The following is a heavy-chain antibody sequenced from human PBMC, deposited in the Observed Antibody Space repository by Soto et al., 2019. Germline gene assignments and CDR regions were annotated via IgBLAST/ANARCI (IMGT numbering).Heavy chain of an antibody. D-gene: IGHD4-4*01. CDR3: ARRSATTFGRNYFDP. J-gene: IGHJ5*02. CDR1: VGSISSSSYY. V-gene: IGHV4-39*01. Sequence: SETLSLTCTVSVGSISSSSYYWGWIRQPPGKGLEWIGSIYYSGRTYYNPSLKSRVTISVDTSKNQFSLKLSSVTAADTAVYYCARRSATTFGRNYFDPWGQGTLVTVSS. CDR2: IYYSGRT.